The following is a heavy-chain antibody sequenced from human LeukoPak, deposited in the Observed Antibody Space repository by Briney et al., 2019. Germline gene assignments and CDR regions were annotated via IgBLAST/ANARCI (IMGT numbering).Heavy chain of an antibody. CDR2: IYYSGST. J-gene: IGHJ3*02. D-gene: IGHD2-21*01. V-gene: IGHV4-59*08. Sequence: SETLSLTCTVSGGSISSYYWSRIRQPPGKGLEWIGYIYYSGSTNYNPSLKSRVTISVDSSKNQFSLKLSSVTAADTAAYYCATGAYCGGDCFDAFDIWGQGTMVTISS. CDR1: GGSISSYY. CDR3: ATGAYCGGDCFDAFDI.